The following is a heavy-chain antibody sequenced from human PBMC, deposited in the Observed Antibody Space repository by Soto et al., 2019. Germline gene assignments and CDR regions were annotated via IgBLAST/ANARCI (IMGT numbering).Heavy chain of an antibody. V-gene: IGHV4-31*03. CDR1: GGSISSGGYY. CDR3: ARGRWEVTYYYDSSGYKPRPNWFDP. Sequence: LSLTCTVAGGSISSGGYYWSWIRQHPGKGLEWIGYIYYSGSTYYNPSLKSRVTISVDTSKNQFSLKLSSVTAADTAVYYCARGRWEVTYYYDSSGYKPRPNWFDPWGQGTLVTVSS. J-gene: IGHJ5*02. D-gene: IGHD3-22*01. CDR2: IYYSGST.